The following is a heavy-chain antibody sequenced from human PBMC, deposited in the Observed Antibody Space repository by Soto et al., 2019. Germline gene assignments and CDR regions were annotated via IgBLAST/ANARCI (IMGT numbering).Heavy chain of an antibody. CDR1: GFTFSNYL. CDR3: ARVDWSGVVR. Sequence: EVQLVESGGGLVQPGGSLRLSWAASGFTFSNYLIHWVRQAPGQGLEYVSAIESNGLRIYYAYFVKGRFKVSRDNSKNTLALQMSSLSSGDTAVYYCARVDWSGVVRRGQGTRVTVSS. V-gene: IGHV3-64D*08. D-gene: IGHD3-9*01. J-gene: IGHJ4*02. CDR2: IESNGLRI.